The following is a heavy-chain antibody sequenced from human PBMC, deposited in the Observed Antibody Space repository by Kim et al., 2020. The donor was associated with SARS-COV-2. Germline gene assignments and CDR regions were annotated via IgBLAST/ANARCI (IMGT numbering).Heavy chain of an antibody. V-gene: IGHV7-4-1*02. D-gene: IGHD3-3*01. CDR1: GYTFTSYA. J-gene: IGHJ6*02. CDR3: ARGPRPSLEWLLYYYYYGMDV. CDR2: INTNTGNP. Sequence: ASVKVSCKASGYTFTSYAMNWVRQAPGQGLEWMGWINTNTGNPTYAQGFTGRFVFSLDTSVSTAYLQISSLKAEDTAVYYCARGPRPSLEWLLYYYYYGMDVWGQGTTVTVSS.